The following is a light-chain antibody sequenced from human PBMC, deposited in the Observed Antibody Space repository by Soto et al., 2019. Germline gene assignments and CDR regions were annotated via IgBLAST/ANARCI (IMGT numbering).Light chain of an antibody. CDR2: ESN. Sequence: QSLLTQPPSVSAAPGQKVTISCSGSSSNIGKNHVSWYQQVPGTAPKLLIYESNKRPSGIPDRFSGSKSGTSATLGIAGLQTGDEADYYCGTWDSSLTAVLFGGGTKLTV. CDR3: GTWDSSLTAVL. CDR1: SSNIGKNH. V-gene: IGLV1-51*02. J-gene: IGLJ2*01.